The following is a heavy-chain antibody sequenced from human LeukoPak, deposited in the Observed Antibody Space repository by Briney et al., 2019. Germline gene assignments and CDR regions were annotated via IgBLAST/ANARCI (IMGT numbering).Heavy chain of an antibody. CDR1: GFTFSRLA. CDR2: ISGSGGST. V-gene: IGHV3-23*01. CDR3: AKAISPSTYDFWSGYPPYYFDY. D-gene: IGHD3-3*01. J-gene: IGHJ4*02. Sequence: PGGSLRLSCAASGFTFSRLAMTWVRQAPGKGLEWVSAISGSGGSTYYADSVKGRFTISRDNSKNTLYLQMNSLRAEDTAVYYCAKAISPSTYDFWSGYPPYYFDYWGQGTLVTVSS.